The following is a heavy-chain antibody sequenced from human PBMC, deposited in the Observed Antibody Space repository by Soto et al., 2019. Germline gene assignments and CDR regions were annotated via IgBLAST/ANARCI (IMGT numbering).Heavy chain of an antibody. CDR1: GFPCSNYY. J-gene: IGHJ3*02. CDR3: ARHTIDTANYLASFDI. V-gene: IGHV3-11*03. D-gene: IGHD3-10*01. Sequence: GGSLRLSCAASGFPCSNYYISWVRQAPGKRLEWVSYIRGDTSHTNYADSVKGRFTISRDNAKSSLYLQMNSLGAGDTALYYCARHTIDTANYLASFDIWGQGTMVTVSS. CDR2: IRGDTSHT.